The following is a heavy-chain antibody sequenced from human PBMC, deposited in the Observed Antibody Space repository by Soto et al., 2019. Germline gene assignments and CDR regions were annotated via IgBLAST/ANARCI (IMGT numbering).Heavy chain of an antibody. Sequence: LRLSCAASGFTFSSYWMSWVRQAPGKGLEWVAVISYDGTNKYYADSVKGRFTISRDNSNNTLYLQMNSLRAEDTAVYYCARNYYGSGSYLGPFGYWGQGTLVTVSS. CDR1: GFTFSSYW. D-gene: IGHD3-10*01. CDR3: ARNYYGSGSYLGPFGY. J-gene: IGHJ4*02. CDR2: ISYDGTNK. V-gene: IGHV3-30-3*01.